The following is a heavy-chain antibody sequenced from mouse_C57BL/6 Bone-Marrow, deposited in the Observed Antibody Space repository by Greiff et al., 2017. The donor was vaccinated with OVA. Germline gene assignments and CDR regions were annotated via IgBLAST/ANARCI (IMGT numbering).Heavy chain of an antibody. CDR1: GFTFSDYG. J-gene: IGHJ3*01. CDR3: ARDTTDQAWFAY. D-gene: IGHD1-1*01. CDR2: ISSGSSTI. Sequence: EVKVEESGGGLVKPGGSLKLSCAASGFTFSDYGMHWVRQAPEKGLEWVAYISSGSSTIYYADTVKGRFTISRDNAKNTLFLQMTSLRSEDTAMYYCARDTTDQAWFAYWGQGTLVTVSA. V-gene: IGHV5-17*01.